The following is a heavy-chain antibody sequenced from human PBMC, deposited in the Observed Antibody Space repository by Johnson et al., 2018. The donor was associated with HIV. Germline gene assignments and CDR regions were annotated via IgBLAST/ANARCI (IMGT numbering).Heavy chain of an antibody. V-gene: IGHV3-30*03. Sequence: QEQLVESGGGVVQPGRSLRLSCAASGFTFSSYGMHWVRQAPGKGLEWVAVISYDGSNKYYPDSVKGRFPISRDNSKNTLYLQMNSLRAEDTAVYYCARDKRDYDFWGGDAFDIWGQGTMVTVSS. CDR3: ARDKRDYDFWGGDAFDI. D-gene: IGHD3-3*01. J-gene: IGHJ3*02. CDR1: GFTFSSYG. CDR2: ISYDGSNK.